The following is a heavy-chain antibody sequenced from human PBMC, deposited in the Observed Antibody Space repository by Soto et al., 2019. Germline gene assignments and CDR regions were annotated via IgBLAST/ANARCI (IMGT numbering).Heavy chain of an antibody. V-gene: IGHV3-74*03. CDR3: VRDGENSRVLRGYY. J-gene: IGHJ4*02. Sequence: GGSLRLSCAASGFTFSSYWMHWVRQAPGKGLVWVSCIKSDGSFTTYADSVKGRFTISRDNAKNTVYLQMNSLRAEDTAVYYCVRDGENSRVLRGYYWGQGTVVTVSS. CDR1: GFTFSSYW. CDR2: IKSDGSFT. D-gene: IGHD6-6*01.